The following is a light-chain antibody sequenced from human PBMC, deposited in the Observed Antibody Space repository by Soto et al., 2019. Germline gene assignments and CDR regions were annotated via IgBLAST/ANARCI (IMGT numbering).Light chain of an antibody. CDR1: SSDVGGYNF. CDR3: CSYAGSYTVI. CDR2: DVS. V-gene: IGLV2-11*01. J-gene: IGLJ2*01. Sequence: QSALTQPRSVSGSPGQSVTISCTGTSSDVGGYNFVSWYQQHPGKAPKLMIYDVSKRPSGVPDRFSASKSGNTASLTISGLQPEDEAAYFCCSYAGSYTVIFGVGTKVTVL.